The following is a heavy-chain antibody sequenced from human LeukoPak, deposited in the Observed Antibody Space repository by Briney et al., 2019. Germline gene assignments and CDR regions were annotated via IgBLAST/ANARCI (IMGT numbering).Heavy chain of an antibody. CDR3: ARRRGRYSGDAFDI. D-gene: IGHD1-26*01. CDR1: GYRFTSYW. J-gene: IGHJ3*02. V-gene: IGHV5-51*01. CDR2: IYPGDSDT. Sequence: GESLQISCKGSGYRFTSYWIGWVRQMPGKGLEWMGFIYPGDSDTRHSPSFQGKVPISADKSMSAAYLQWSSLKASDTAMYYCARRRGRYSGDAFDIWGQGTMVTVSS.